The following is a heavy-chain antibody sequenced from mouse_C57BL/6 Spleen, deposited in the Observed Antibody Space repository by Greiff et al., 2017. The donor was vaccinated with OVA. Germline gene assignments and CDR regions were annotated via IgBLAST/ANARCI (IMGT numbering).Heavy chain of an antibody. V-gene: IGHV1-59*01. CDR3: ARRDGDY. CDR2: IDPSDSYT. CDR1: GYTFTSYW. Sequence: QVQLQQPGAELVRPGTSVKLSCKASGYTFTSYWMHWVKQRPGQGLEWIGVIDPSDSYTNYNQKFKGKATLTVDTSSSTAYMQLSSLTSEDSAVYYCARRDGDYWGQGTTLTVSS. D-gene: IGHD3-3*01. J-gene: IGHJ2*01.